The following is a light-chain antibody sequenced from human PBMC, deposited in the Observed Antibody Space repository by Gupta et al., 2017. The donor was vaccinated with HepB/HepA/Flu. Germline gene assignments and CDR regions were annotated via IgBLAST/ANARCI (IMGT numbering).Light chain of an antibody. CDR1: NIGFKT. V-gene: IGLV3-21*04. CDR2: YNS. CDR3: QVWDNNIYHVI. J-gene: IGLJ2*01. Sequence: SSVLTQPPSVSVALGKTASITCGGTNIGFKTVHWYQQRPGQAPVLVIYYNSDRPSGIPERFSGSNSGNTATLTISRVEAGDEADYYCQVWDNNIYHVIFGGGTKLTVL.